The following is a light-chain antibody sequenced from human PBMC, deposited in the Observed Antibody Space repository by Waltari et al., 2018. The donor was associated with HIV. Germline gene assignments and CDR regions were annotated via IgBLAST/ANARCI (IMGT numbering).Light chain of an antibody. Sequence: QSALTQPASVCGSFGQSVTISCTGTSRDVGRYNLVPWYQFHPGKAPKLIIYEVSKRPSGVSNRCSGSKSGNPASLTVSGLQADDEAHYYCCSYARSGIPFGGGTKLTVL. V-gene: IGLV2-23*02. CDR2: EVS. J-gene: IGLJ2*01. CDR1: SRDVGRYNL. CDR3: CSYARSGIP.